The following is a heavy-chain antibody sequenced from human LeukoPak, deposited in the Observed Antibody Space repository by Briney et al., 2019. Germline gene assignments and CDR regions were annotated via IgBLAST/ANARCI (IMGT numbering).Heavy chain of an antibody. J-gene: IGHJ4*02. CDR2: INHSGST. Sequence: PSETLSLTCAVYGGSFSGYYWSWIRQPPGEGLEWIGEINHSGSTNYNPSLKSRVTISVDTSKNQFSLKLSSVTAADTAVYYCARETSGPYCSSTSCPYFDYWGQGTLVTVSS. D-gene: IGHD2-2*01. V-gene: IGHV4-34*01. CDR3: ARETSGPYCSSTSCPYFDY. CDR1: GGSFSGYY.